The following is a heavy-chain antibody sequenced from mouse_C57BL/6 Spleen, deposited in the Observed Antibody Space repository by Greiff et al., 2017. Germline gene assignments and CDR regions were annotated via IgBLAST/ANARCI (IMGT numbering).Heavy chain of an antibody. CDR2: IYPSDSET. V-gene: IGHV1-61*01. Sequence: QVQLQQPGAELVRPGSSVKLSCKASGYTFTSYWMDWVKQRPGQGLEWIGNIYPSDSETHYNQKFKDKATLTVDKSSSTAYMQLRSLTSEDSAVYYCAREGDYDYDGFAYWGQGTLVTVSA. J-gene: IGHJ3*01. CDR3: AREGDYDYDGFAY. D-gene: IGHD2-4*01. CDR1: GYTFTSYW.